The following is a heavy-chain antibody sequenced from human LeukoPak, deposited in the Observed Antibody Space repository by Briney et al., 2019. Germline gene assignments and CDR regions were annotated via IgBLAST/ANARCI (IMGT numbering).Heavy chain of an antibody. D-gene: IGHD2-15*01. V-gene: IGHV3-20*04. Sequence: GGSLRLSCAASGLTVADYGMSWVRQAPRKGLEWVSGIDWSGESTSYADSVKGRFTISRDNSENTLYLHMNNLRAEDTALYYCARDLSASWHSLGFWGRGTLVTVSS. CDR3: ARDLSASWHSLGF. J-gene: IGHJ4*02. CDR1: GLTVADYG. CDR2: IDWSGEST.